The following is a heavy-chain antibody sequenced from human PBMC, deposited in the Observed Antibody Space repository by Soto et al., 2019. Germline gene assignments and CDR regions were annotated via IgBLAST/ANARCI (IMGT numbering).Heavy chain of an antibody. J-gene: IGHJ4*01. Sequence: GGSLRLSCEVAGFTFRSFLMYWVRQVPGKGLVWVARINSDGSSIAYAESVRDRFTISRDNAMDTLYLQMHRLRAEDTAVYFCARDGDFDYWGLDRWGQGTLVTVSS. V-gene: IGHV3-74*01. CDR1: GFTFRSFL. CDR3: ARDGDFDYWGLDR. D-gene: IGHD3-16*01. CDR2: INSDGSSI.